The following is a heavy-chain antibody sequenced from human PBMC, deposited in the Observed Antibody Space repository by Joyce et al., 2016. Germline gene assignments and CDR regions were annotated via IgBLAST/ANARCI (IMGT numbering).Heavy chain of an antibody. D-gene: IGHD2-8*01. CDR2: IHYTGST. CDR1: GGSIGGYY. Sequence: QVQLQESGPGLVKPSGTLSLTCTVSGGSIGGYYWSWIRLPPGKGLQYIGYIHYTGSTNYKPSLKSRVTISLDTSKNQFSLKLSSVTAADTALYYCARGNILYYSPMFDYWGPGNLVTVSS. V-gene: IGHV4-59*01. J-gene: IGHJ4*02. CDR3: ARGNILYYSPMFDY.